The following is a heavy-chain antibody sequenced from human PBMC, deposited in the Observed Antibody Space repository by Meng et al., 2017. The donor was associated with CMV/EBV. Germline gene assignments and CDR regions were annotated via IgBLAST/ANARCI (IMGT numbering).Heavy chain of an antibody. J-gene: IGHJ4*02. CDR2: IWYDGSNK. Sequence: TFRSYGMHWVRQAPGKGLEWVAVIWYDGSNKYYADSVKGRFTISRDNSKNTLYLQMNSLRAEDTAVYYCARDRALLIYYDSSGYFDYWGQGTLVTVSS. D-gene: IGHD3-22*01. CDR3: ARDRALLIYYDSSGYFDY. CDR1: TFRSYG. V-gene: IGHV3-33*01.